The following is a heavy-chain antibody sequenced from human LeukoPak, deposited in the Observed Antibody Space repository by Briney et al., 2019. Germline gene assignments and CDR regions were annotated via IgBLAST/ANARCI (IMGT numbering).Heavy chain of an antibody. V-gene: IGHV4-30-2*01. J-gene: IGHJ5*02. Sequence: SQTLSLTCAVSGGSISSGGYSWSWIRQPPGKGLEWIGYIYHSGSTYYNPSLKSRVTISVDRSKNQSSLKLSSVTAADTAVYYCARGQGGEFDPWGQGTLVTVSS. CDR2: IYHSGST. CDR1: GGSISSGGYS. CDR3: ARGQGGEFDP. D-gene: IGHD7-27*01.